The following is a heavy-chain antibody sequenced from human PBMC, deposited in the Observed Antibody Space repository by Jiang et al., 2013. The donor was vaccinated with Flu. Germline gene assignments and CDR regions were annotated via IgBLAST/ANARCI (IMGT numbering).Heavy chain of an antibody. CDR3: AKHRAAAGNYYGMDV. D-gene: IGHD1-1*01. CDR1: GYSFTSYW. Sequence: GAEVKKPGESLKISCKGSGYSFTSYWIGWVRQMPGKGLEWMGIIYPGDSDTRYSPSFQGQVTISADKSISTAYLQWSSLKASDTAIYYCAKHRAAAGNYYGMDVWGQGTTVTVSS. V-gene: IGHV5-51*01. J-gene: IGHJ6*02. CDR2: IYPGDSDT.